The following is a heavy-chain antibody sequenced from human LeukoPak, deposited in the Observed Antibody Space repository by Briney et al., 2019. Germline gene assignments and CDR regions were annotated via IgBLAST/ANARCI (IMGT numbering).Heavy chain of an antibody. CDR2: IIPIFGTA. V-gene: IGHV1-69*06. Sequence: ASVKVSCKASGGTFSSYAISWVRQAPGQGLEWMGGIIPIFGTANYAQKFQGRVTITADKSTSTAYMELSSLRSEDTAVYYCARSYYYDSSGYYYFDYWGQGTLVTVSS. CDR1: GGTFSSYA. CDR3: ARSYYYDSSGYYYFDY. D-gene: IGHD3-22*01. J-gene: IGHJ4*02.